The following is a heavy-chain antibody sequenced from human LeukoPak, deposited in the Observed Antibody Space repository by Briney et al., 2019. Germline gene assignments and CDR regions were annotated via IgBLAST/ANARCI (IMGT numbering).Heavy chain of an antibody. CDR3: ASGDYGDYAIY. V-gene: IGHV3-21*01. D-gene: IGHD4-17*01. CDR1: GFTFSSDS. Sequence: GGSLRLSCAASGFTFSSDSMNWVRQAPGKGLEWVSSISGSSSYIYYADSVKGRFTISGDNAKNSLYLQMNSLRAEDTAVYYCASGDYGDYAIYWGQGTLVTVSS. J-gene: IGHJ4*02. CDR2: ISGSSSYI.